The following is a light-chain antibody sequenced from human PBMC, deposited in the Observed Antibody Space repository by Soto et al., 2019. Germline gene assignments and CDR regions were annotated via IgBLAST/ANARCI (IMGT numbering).Light chain of an antibody. J-gene: IGKJ2*01. CDR3: QLQYNTSLRA. V-gene: IGKV1-17*01. Sequence: DIQMTQSPSSLSASVGDRVTITCRASQGIRNDLGWYQQKQGKAPKRLIYVASSLQSGVRSRFSGSGSGTDFTLTSTSQRPEDSATYRCQLQYNTSLRALDQGPKVDI. CDR2: VAS. CDR1: QGIRND.